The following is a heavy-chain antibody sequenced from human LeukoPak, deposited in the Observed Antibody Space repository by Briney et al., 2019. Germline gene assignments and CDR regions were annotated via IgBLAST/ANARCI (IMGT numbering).Heavy chain of an antibody. J-gene: IGHJ5*02. CDR1: GVSISSTSFY. CDR2: MSYRGTT. CDR3: ARLTRDIVVVPAAAFDP. Sequence: SETLSLTCTVSGVSISSTSFYWGWIRQPPGKGLQWIGTMSYRGTTDYNPSLKSRVTIAVDTSKNQFSLKLSFVPAADTAVYYCARLTRDIVVVPAAAFDPWGQGTLVTVSS. V-gene: IGHV4-39*01. D-gene: IGHD2-2*01.